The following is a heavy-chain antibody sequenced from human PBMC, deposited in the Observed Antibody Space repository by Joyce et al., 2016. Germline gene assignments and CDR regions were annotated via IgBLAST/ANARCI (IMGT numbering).Heavy chain of an antibody. CDR3: AGVFDY. V-gene: IGHV3-74*01. J-gene: IGHJ4*02. CDR2: IKEDEIST. Sequence: EVQLVESGGGLVQPGGSLRLSCVVSGSTFDNLWIHWVRQAPGKGLVGVSGIKEDEISTFYADAVKGRFTISRDDAKNTVYLQMNSLRAEDTALYYCAGVFDYWGQGTLVTVSS. CDR1: GSTFDNLW.